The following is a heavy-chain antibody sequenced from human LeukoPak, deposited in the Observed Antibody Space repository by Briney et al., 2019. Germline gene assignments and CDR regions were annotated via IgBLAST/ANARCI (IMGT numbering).Heavy chain of an antibody. V-gene: IGHV3-53*01. J-gene: IGHJ6*02. D-gene: IGHD2-2*01. CDR3: ARDSSRHYYYGMDV. Sequence: GGSLRLSCAASGFTVSSNYMSWVRQAPGKGLEWVSVIYSGGSTYYADSVKGRFTISRDNSKNTLYLQMNSLRAEDMAVYYCARDSSRHYYYGMDVWGQGTMVTVSS. CDR1: GFTVSSNY. CDR2: IYSGGST.